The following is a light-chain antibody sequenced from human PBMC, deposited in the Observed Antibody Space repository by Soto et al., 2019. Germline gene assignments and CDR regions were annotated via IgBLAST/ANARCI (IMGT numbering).Light chain of an antibody. Sequence: DLHMTQSPSSLSASVGDRVTITCRASQSINTHLNWYQQKPGKAPKLLIYAASSLQSGVPSRFSGSRSGTDFTLTISSLQPEDFATYYCQQSYSTPYTFGQGTKLEIK. V-gene: IGKV1-39*01. CDR1: QSINTH. CDR3: QQSYSTPYT. CDR2: AAS. J-gene: IGKJ2*01.